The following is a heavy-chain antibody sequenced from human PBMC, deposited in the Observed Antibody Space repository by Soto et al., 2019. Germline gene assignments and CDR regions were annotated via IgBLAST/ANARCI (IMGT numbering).Heavy chain of an antibody. CDR2: IIPILGIA. Sequence: QVQLVQSGAEVKKPGSSVKVSCKASGGTFSSYTISWVRQAPGQGLEWMGRIIPILGIANYAQKFLGRVTITADKSTSTAYMELSSLRSEDTAVYYCAREGVDCSGGSCYHYWGQGTLVTVSS. J-gene: IGHJ4*02. CDR3: AREGVDCSGGSCYHY. D-gene: IGHD2-15*01. V-gene: IGHV1-69*08. CDR1: GGTFSSYT.